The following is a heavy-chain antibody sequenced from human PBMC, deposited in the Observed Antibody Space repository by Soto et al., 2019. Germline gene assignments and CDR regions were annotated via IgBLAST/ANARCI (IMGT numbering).Heavy chain of an antibody. V-gene: IGHV1-69*01. CDR2: IIPVFDTV. Sequence: QEQLVQSGAEVKKSGSSVKVSCKDTGGLFSSYAVSWVRQAPGQGLEWMGGIIPVFDTVYYAQKFQGRVTITADESMNTAYRELRSLRSEDTVMYYCARGGSGYVWFNEFWGQGTLVTVSS. CDR1: GGLFSSYA. CDR3: ARGGSGYVWFNEF. J-gene: IGHJ4*02. D-gene: IGHD3-22*01.